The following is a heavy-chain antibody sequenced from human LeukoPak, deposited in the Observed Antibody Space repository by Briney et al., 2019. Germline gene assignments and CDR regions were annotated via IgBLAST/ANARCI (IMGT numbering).Heavy chain of an antibody. D-gene: IGHD3-22*01. CDR1: GYTFTSYG. Sequence: ASVKVSCKASGYTFTSYGISWVRQAPGQGLEWMGWISAYNGNTNYAQKLQGRVTMTTDTSTSTAYMELRSLRSDDTAVYYCARTMRGYDYYDSSGSYYYMDVWGKGTTVTVSS. J-gene: IGHJ6*03. V-gene: IGHV1-18*01. CDR2: ISAYNGNT. CDR3: ARTMRGYDYYDSSGSYYYMDV.